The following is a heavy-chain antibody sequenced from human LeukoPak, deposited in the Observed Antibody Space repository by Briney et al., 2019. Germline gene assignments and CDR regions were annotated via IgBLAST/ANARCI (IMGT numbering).Heavy chain of an antibody. CDR1: GYTFTSYG. CDR2: ISAYNGNT. D-gene: IGHD5-12*01. J-gene: IGHJ3*02. V-gene: IGHV1-18*01. CDR3: AREGVRSGYAAAFDI. Sequence: ASVKVSCKASGYTFTSYGISWVRQAPGQGLEWMGWISAYNGNTHYAQKLQGRVTMTTDTSTSTAYMELRSLRSDDTAVYYCAREGVRSGYAAAFDIWGQGTMVTVSS.